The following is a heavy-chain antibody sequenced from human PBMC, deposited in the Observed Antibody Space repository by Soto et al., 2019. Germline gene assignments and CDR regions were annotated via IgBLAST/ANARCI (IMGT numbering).Heavy chain of an antibody. J-gene: IGHJ4*02. CDR2: ICGSTI. V-gene: IGHV3-48*01. CDR3: ARDRGPMGSVDTMRGY. D-gene: IGHD5-12*01. Sequence: EVQLVESGGGLVQPGGSLTLSCAAPGFAFSDYGMMWVRQAPGTGLECISFICGSTIYYADSVKGRFTISRANAKNSLFLQMNNRGAEDTAVYYCARDRGPMGSVDTMRGYWGQGILVTVSS. CDR1: GFAFSDYG.